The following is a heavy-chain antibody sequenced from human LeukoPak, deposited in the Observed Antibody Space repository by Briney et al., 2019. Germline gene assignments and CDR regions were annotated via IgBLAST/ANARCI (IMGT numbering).Heavy chain of an antibody. V-gene: IGHV3-30*03. CDR3: ARHTAFDF. D-gene: IGHD5-18*01. J-gene: IGHJ3*01. CDR1: GFTFSSYG. Sequence: GGSLRLSCAASGFTFSSYGMHWVRQAPGKGLEWVSLISYDGTNKYYADSVKGRFTISRDNSKNTLYLQMDSLRAEDTAAYFCARHTAFDFWGQGTMVTVSS. CDR2: ISYDGTNK.